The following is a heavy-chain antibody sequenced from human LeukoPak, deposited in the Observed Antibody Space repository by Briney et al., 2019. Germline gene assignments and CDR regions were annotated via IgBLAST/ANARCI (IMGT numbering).Heavy chain of an antibody. D-gene: IGHD4-23*01. V-gene: IGHV4-39*07. CDR2: IYYSGST. CDR3: ARDYLGGNPDAFDI. CDR1: GDSISSSSYY. Sequence: SETLSLTCTLSGDSISSSSYYWGWIRQPPGKELEWIGSIYYSGSTYYNPSLNSRVTISVDTSKNQFSLKLSSVTAADTAVYYCARDYLGGNPDAFDIWGQGTMVTVSS. J-gene: IGHJ3*02.